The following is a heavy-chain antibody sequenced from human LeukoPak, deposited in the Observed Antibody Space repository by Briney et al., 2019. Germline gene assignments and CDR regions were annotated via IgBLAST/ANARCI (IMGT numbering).Heavy chain of an antibody. V-gene: IGHV4-39*01. Sequence: SETLSLTCTVSGVSTSSGNYYWGWIRQPPGKGLEWVGNIYYTGSTYYNSSLKSRVTISVDTSKNQFSLKLSSVTAADTAVYYCARAGDIVVVPAVFNWFDPWGQGTLVTVSS. J-gene: IGHJ5*02. CDR3: ARAGDIVVVPAVFNWFDP. D-gene: IGHD2-2*01. CDR2: IYYTGST. CDR1: GVSTSSGNYY.